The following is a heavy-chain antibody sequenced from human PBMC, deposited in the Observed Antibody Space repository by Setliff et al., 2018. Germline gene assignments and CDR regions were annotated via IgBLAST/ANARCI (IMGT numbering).Heavy chain of an antibody. D-gene: IGHD3-16*02. J-gene: IGHJ6*02. CDR1: GFTFSSYE. CDR2: ISSSGSTI. V-gene: IGHV3-48*03. Sequence: GGSLRLSCAASGFTFSSYEMNWVRQTPGKGLEWVSYISSSGSTIYYADSVKGRFTISRDNAKNSLYLQMNSLRAEDTAVYYCARLYQEPLGLSTYYYYYGMDVWGQGTTVTVSS. CDR3: ARLYQEPLGLSTYYYYYGMDV.